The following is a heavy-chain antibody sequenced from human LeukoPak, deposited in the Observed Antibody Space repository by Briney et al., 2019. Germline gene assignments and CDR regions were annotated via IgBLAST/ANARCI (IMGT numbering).Heavy chain of an antibody. Sequence: GASVKVSCKATGYTFTSYGISWVRQAPGQGLEWMGWISSNSDNTNYAQKFQGRVTMTTDTSTSTAYMELRSLRSDDTTLYFCARDWGSIKVIADYWGQGTLVTVSS. CDR3: ARDWGSIKVIADY. J-gene: IGHJ4*02. CDR1: GYTFTSYG. D-gene: IGHD7-27*01. CDR2: ISSNSDNT. V-gene: IGHV1-18*01.